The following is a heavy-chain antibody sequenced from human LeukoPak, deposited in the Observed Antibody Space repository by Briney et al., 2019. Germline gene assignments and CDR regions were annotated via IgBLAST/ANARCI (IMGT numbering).Heavy chain of an antibody. V-gene: IGHV3-23*01. J-gene: IGHJ5*02. CDR1: GFTFSSYG. Sequence: GGTLRLSCAASGFTFSSYGMSWVRQAPGKGLEWVSAISGSGGSTYYADSVKGRFTISRDNAKNTLYLQMNSLRAEDTAIYYCVRDLQRHYLGVAVAERRRWFDPWGQGTLVTVSS. CDR3: VRDLQRHYLGVAVAERRRWFDP. D-gene: IGHD6-13*01. CDR2: ISGSGGST.